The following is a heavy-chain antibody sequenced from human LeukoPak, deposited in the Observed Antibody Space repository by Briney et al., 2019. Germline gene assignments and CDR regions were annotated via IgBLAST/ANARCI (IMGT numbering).Heavy chain of an antibody. CDR3: ARATSYNTNWYVDY. Sequence: SQTLSLTCTVSGGSISSNYWSWIRQSAGKGLEWIGRIYTSGSTNYNPSLKSRVTMSVDTSKNQFSLKLSSVSAADTAVYYCARATSYNTNWYVDYWGQGTLVTVSS. D-gene: IGHD6-13*01. CDR1: GGSISSNY. J-gene: IGHJ4*02. V-gene: IGHV4-4*07. CDR2: IYTSGST.